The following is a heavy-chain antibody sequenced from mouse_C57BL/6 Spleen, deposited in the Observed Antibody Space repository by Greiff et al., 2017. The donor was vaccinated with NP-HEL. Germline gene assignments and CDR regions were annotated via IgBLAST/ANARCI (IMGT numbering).Heavy chain of an antibody. D-gene: IGHD1-1*01. CDR3: ARAGGSSYAY. Sequence: QVQLQQPGAELVMPGASVKLSCKASGYTFTSYWMHWVKQRPGQGLEWVGEIDPSDSYTNYNQKFKGKSTLTVDKSSSTTYMQLSGLTSEDSAVYCCARAGGSSYAYWGRGTLVTVSA. V-gene: IGHV1-69*01. CDR2: IDPSDSYT. J-gene: IGHJ3*01. CDR1: GYTFTSYW.